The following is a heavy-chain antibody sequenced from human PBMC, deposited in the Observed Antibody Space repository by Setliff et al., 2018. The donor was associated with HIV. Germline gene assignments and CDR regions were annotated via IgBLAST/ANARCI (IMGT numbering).Heavy chain of an antibody. CDR3: ARGCSGGTCTSDAFDI. V-gene: IGHV4-59*08. Sequence: SETLSLTCTVSGGSISTHYWSWIRQPPGKGLQWIGYIYNSGRGNYNPSLKSRISMSVDTSKNQFSLKLNSVTAADTAVYYCARGCSGGTCTSDAFDIWGQGTMVTVSS. J-gene: IGHJ3*02. CDR1: GGSISTHY. D-gene: IGHD2-15*01. CDR2: IYNSGRG.